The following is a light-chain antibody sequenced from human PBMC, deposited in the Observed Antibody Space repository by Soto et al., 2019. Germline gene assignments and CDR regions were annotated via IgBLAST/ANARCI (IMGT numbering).Light chain of an antibody. Sequence: DIQMTQSPSSLSASVGDRVTITCRASQSISRNLNWYQQKQGKAPERLIYEASVLQSGVPSRFSGSGSGTEFTLIISGLQPDDSATYYCQQYTNTNNPWMFGQGTKVDIK. CDR1: QSISRN. V-gene: IGKV1-17*01. CDR3: QQYTNTNNPWM. CDR2: EAS. J-gene: IGKJ1*01.